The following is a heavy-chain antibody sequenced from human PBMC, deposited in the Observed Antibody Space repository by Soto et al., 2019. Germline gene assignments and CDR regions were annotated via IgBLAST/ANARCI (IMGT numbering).Heavy chain of an antibody. CDR3: ARGEGIALAEDFDI. D-gene: IGHD6-19*01. CDR2: IYYSGST. CDR1: GGSFSGYY. Sequence: PSETLSLTCAVYGGSFSGYYWSWIRQPPGKGLEWIGYIYYSGSTNYNPSLKSRVTISVDTSKNQFSLKLSSVTAADTAVYYCARGEGIALAEDFDIWGQGAMVTVSS. V-gene: IGHV4-59*01. J-gene: IGHJ3*02.